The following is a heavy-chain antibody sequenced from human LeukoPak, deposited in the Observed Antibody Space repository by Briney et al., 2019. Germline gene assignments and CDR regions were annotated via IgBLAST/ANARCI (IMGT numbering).Heavy chain of an antibody. CDR1: GFTFSSYA. D-gene: IGHD2-2*01. Sequence: GGSLRLSCAASGFTFSSYAMSWVRQAPGKGLEWVSAISGTGGSTYFTDSVKGRFTISRGNSKNTLYLRMNSLRAEDTAVYYCARDLAVVVPAALDYWGQGTLVTVSS. CDR3: ARDLAVVVPAALDY. CDR2: ISGTGGST. V-gene: IGHV3-23*01. J-gene: IGHJ4*02.